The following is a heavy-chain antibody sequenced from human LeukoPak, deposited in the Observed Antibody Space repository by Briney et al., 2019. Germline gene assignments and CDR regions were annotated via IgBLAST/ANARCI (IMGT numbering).Heavy chain of an antibody. Sequence: PSETLSLTCTASGGSISSSSYYWGWIRQPPGKGLEWIGSIYYSGSTYYNPSLKSRVTISVDTSKNQFSLKLSSVTAADTAVYYCARHGATTTRYYYYYYYMDVWGKGTTVTVSS. CDR1: GGSISSSSYY. CDR2: IYYSGST. CDR3: ARHGATTTRYYYYYYYMDV. V-gene: IGHV4-39*01. D-gene: IGHD5-12*01. J-gene: IGHJ6*03.